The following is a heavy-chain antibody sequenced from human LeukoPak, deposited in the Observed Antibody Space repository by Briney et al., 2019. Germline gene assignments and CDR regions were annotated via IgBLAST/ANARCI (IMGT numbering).Heavy chain of an antibody. CDR3: ARGYSSSWYYYYMDV. D-gene: IGHD6-13*01. V-gene: IGHV4-4*02. J-gene: IGHJ6*03. CDR1: GGSISSSNW. CDR2: IYHSGST. Sequence: SETLSLTCAVSGGSISSSNWWSWVRQPPGKGLEWIGEIYHSGSTNYNPSLKSRVTISVDKSKNQFSLKLSSVTAADTAVYYCARGYSSSWYYYYMDVWGKGTTVTVSS.